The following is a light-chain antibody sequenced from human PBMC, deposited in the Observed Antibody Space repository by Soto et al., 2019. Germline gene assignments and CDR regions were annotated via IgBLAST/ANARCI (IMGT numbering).Light chain of an antibody. Sequence: QSLLTQPPSVSGAPGHRVTISCIWGSCNIGAGYEVHCYQQLPGPVPKLLLYRNTYRPSVVPDRFSGSRSATSASLTITGLQAEDEADYYCQSYDRSLSGSFFGTGTKVT. CDR2: RNT. J-gene: IGLJ1*01. CDR3: QSYDRSLSGSF. V-gene: IGLV1-40*01. CDR1: SCNIGAGYE.